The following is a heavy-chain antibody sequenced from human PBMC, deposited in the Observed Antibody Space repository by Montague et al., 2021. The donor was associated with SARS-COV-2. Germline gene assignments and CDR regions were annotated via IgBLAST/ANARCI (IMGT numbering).Heavy chain of an antibody. Sequence: TLSLTCTVSGGSVSSGGYYWSWIRQHPGKGLEWIGYIYYSGSTYYNPSLKSRVTISVDTSKYQFSLKLSSVTAADTAVYYCARYEGYYDILSGYSTPYYYYGMDVWGQGTTVTASS. V-gene: IGHV4-31*03. CDR1: GGSVSSGGYY. CDR2: IYYSGST. CDR3: ARYEGYYDILSGYSTPYYYYGMDV. J-gene: IGHJ6*02. D-gene: IGHD3-9*01.